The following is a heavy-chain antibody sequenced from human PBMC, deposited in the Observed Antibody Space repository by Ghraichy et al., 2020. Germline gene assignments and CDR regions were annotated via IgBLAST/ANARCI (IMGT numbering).Heavy chain of an antibody. CDR3: ARGLDSRVDWNFFDH. CDR2: VHTGGIT. J-gene: IGHJ5*02. V-gene: IGHV4-4*07. D-gene: IGHD1-7*01. Sequence: SETLSLTCTVSGGSIDNYCWTWIRQSAGKGLEYIGRVHTGGITRYNPSLESRVIMSLDTSKNQFSLRLTSVTAADTAIYYCARGLDSRVDWNFFDHWGQGTLVTVSS. CDR1: GGSIDNYC.